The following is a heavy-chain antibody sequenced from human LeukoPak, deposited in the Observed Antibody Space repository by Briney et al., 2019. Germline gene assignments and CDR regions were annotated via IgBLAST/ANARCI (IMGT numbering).Heavy chain of an antibody. J-gene: IGHJ4*02. D-gene: IGHD3-10*01. CDR2: ISYDGSNK. Sequence: PGGSLRLSCAASGFTFSSYAMHWVRQAPGKGLEWVAVISYDGSNKYHADSVKGRFTISRDNSKNTLYLQMNSLRAEDTAVYYCARGYGSGSYLDYWGQGTLVTVSS. CDR3: ARGYGSGSYLDY. CDR1: GFTFSSYA. V-gene: IGHV3-30*04.